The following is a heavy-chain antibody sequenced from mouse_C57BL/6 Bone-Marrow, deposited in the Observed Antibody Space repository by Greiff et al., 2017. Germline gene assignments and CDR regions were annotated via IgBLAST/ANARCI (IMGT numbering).Heavy chain of an antibody. J-gene: IGHJ3*01. CDR1: GFSLTSYG. CDR2: IWRGGST. Sequence: VQLQQSGPGLVQPSQCLSITCTVSGFSLTSYGVHWVRQSPGKGLEWLGVIWRGGSTDYNAAFMSRLSIIKDNSKSQFFFKMNSLQADDTAINYCAKNEEGTAMVTPFAYWGQGTLVTVSA. D-gene: IGHD2-2*01. CDR3: AKNEEGTAMVTPFAY. V-gene: IGHV2-5*01.